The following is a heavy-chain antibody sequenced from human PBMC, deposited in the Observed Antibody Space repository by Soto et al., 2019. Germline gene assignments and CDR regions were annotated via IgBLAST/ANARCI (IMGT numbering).Heavy chain of an antibody. Sequence: SETLSLTCTVSGDSISTDDFYWSWIRQPPGKGLEWIGYIYYSGSTYYNPSLKSRVTISVDRSKSQFSLKLTSVTAADTAVYYCVRELSRGWFDPWGQGTLVTVSS. J-gene: IGHJ5*02. CDR3: VRELSRGWFDP. CDR1: GDSISTDDFY. D-gene: IGHD2-15*01. V-gene: IGHV4-30-4*02. CDR2: IYYSGST.